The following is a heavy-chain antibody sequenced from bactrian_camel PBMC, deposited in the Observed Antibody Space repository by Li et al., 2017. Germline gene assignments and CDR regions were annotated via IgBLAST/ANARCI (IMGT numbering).Heavy chain of an antibody. CDR2: IYSTGSHT. V-gene: IGHV3-2*01. J-gene: IGHJ4*01. Sequence: HVQLVESGGGLVQPGGSLRLSCAASGFTFSSEYMSWVRQAPGKGPEWVSSIYSTGSHTYYADSVKGRFTISRDDAKNALYLHLNSLKTEDTAMYYCAKEDPGAGRADWGQGTQVTVS. CDR1: GFTFSSEY. CDR3: AKEDPGAGRAD.